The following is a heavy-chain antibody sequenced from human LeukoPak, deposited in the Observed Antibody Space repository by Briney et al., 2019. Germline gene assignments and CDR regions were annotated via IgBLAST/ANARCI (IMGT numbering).Heavy chain of an antibody. Sequence: GGSLRLSCAASGFTFSTCAMNWVRQAPGKGPEWVSSISGSGGTTYYADSVKGRFTISRDNSKNALYLQMNRLRAEDTALYYCAKDVRGYNRPFDYWGQGTLVTVSS. J-gene: IGHJ4*02. CDR2: ISGSGGTT. V-gene: IGHV3-23*01. CDR3: AKDVRGYNRPFDY. D-gene: IGHD3-10*02. CDR1: GFTFSTCA.